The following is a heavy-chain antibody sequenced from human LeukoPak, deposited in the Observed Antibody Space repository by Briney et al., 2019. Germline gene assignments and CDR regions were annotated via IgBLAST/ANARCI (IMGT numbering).Heavy chain of an antibody. D-gene: IGHD2-2*01. J-gene: IGHJ3*02. Sequence: SETLSLTCAVSGYSISSGYYWGWIRQPPGKGLEWIGSIYHSGSTYYNPSLKSRVTISVDTSKNQFSLKLSSVTAADTAVYYCARGVPAALPGAFDIWGQGTMVTVSS. CDR2: IYHSGST. V-gene: IGHV4-38-2*01. CDR3: ARGVPAALPGAFDI. CDR1: GYSISSGYY.